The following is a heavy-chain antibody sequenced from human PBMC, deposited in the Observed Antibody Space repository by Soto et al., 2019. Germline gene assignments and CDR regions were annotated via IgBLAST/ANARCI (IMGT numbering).Heavy chain of an antibody. CDR1: GLTFSSYI. CDR3: ARADDSSGYFDY. CDR2: ISSSSSYI. V-gene: IGHV3-21*01. J-gene: IGHJ4*02. Sequence: GGSLRSSCAASGLTFSSYIMNGVRQAPGKGLEWVSSISSSSSYIYYADSVKGRFTISRDNAKNSLYLQMNSLRAEDTAVYYCARADDSSGYFDYWGQGTLVTVSS. D-gene: IGHD3-22*01.